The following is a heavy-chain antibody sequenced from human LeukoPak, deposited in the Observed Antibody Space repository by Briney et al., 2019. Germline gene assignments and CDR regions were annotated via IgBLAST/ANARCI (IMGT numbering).Heavy chain of an antibody. CDR3: ARDRVYDYSNPRGFDH. CDR1: GYPFTSFG. D-gene: IGHD3-16*01. J-gene: IGHJ4*02. CDR2: ISGYNGKT. V-gene: IGHV1-18*03. Sequence: GASVKVSCKDTGYPFTSFGISWVRQAPGQGLEWMGWISGYNGKTKYAQNLQGRVTMTTDTSTSTAYMELGSLRSDDMAVYYCARDRVYDYSNPRGFDHWGQGTLVTVSS.